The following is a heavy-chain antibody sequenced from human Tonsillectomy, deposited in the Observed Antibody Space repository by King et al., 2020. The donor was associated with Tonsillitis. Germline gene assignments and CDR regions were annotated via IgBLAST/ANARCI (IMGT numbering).Heavy chain of an antibody. CDR2: LSPGASAT. Sequence: PWSSLTLSFPGSGSRFTRYWIGWVRQLPGPFLAWLLLLSPGASATRSRPSFPGQVTISADKSISTAYLQWSRLKASDTARDYCARRGSIAAHIDDWGQGTLGTVSA. D-gene: IGHD6-6*01. J-gene: IGHJ4*02. CDR3: ARRGSIAAHIDD. CDR1: GSRFTRYW. V-gene: IGHV5-51*01.